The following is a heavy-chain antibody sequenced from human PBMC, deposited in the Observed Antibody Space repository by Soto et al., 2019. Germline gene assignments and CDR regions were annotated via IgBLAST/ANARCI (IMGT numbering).Heavy chain of an antibody. J-gene: IGHJ4*02. Sequence: EVQLVESGGGLVQPGGSLRLSCAASGFTFSAHYMDWVRQAPGKGLEWVGRIKNKANSYTTEYAASVEGSFTISREDSQNSLYLQMISLKTDDPAVYYCARVSLVGPSGGRYFDYWGQGSQVAVSS. D-gene: IGHD3-10*01. CDR3: ARVSLVGPSGGRYFDY. V-gene: IGHV3-72*01. CDR2: IKNKANSYTT. CDR1: GFTFSAHY.